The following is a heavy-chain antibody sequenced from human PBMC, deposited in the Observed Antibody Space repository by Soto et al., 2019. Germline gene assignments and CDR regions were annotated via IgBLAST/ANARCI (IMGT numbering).Heavy chain of an antibody. CDR3: ASDPRIYYALRLHP. D-gene: IGHD1-26*01. J-gene: IGHJ5*02. CDR2: IIPIFGTA. V-gene: IGHV1-69*13. CDR1: GGTFSSYA. Sequence: GASVKVSCKASGGTFSSYAISWVRQAPGQGLEWMGGIIPIFGTANYAQKFQGRVTITADESTSTAYMELSSLRSEDTAVYYCASDPRIYYALRLHPWGQGTLLTVSS.